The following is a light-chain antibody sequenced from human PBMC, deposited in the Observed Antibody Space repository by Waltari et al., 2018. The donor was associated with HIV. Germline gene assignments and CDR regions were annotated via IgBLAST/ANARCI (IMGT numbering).Light chain of an antibody. Sequence: QSVLTQPPSASGTPGQRVTISCSGSSSNIGSNTVNWYQQLPGTAPKLLIYSNNHRPSVVPDRFSGSKSGTSASLAISGLQSDVEAAFYCAAWDDSLNGWVFGGGTKLTVL. CDR3: AAWDDSLNGWV. V-gene: IGLV1-44*01. J-gene: IGLJ3*02. CDR2: SNN. CDR1: SSNIGSNT.